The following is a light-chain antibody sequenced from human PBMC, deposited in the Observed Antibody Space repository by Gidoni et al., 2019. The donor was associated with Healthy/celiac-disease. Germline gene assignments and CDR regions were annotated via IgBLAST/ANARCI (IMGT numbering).Light chain of an antibody. V-gene: IGKV1-39*01. CDR2: AAS. Sequence: DIQMTQSPSSLSASVGDRVTITCRASQSISSYLNWYQQKPGKAPKLLIYAASSLQSGVPSRFTLTISSLQPEDFATYYCQQSYSTLIFTFGPGTKVDIK. CDR1: QSISSY. J-gene: IGKJ3*01. CDR3: QQSYSTLIFT.